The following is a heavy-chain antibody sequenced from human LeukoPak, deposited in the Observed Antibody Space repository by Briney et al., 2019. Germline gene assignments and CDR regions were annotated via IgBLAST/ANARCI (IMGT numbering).Heavy chain of an antibody. D-gene: IGHD2-21*02. CDR1: GSTFTSYY. V-gene: IGHV1-46*01. CDR3: ARGAYCGGDCYSVRGYYYYGMDV. Sequence: ASVKVSCKASGSTFTSYYMHWVRQAPGQGLEWMGIINPSGGSTSYAQKFQGRVTMTRDTSTSTVYMELSSLRSEDTAVYYCARGAYCGGDCYSVRGYYYYGMDVWGQGTTVTVSS. CDR2: INPSGGST. J-gene: IGHJ6*02.